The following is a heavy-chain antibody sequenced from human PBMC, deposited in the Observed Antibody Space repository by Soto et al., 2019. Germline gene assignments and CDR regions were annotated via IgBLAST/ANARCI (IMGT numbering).Heavy chain of an antibody. CDR3: ARDRDTHGDFDY. Sequence: VGSLKLSCSASGFTFSRVSMNWVRQVPGKGLEWVASISSGSSDTWYADSVKGRFIISRDNAQNSLFLQMNTLRPEDTAMYYCARDRDTHGDFDYWGQGTLVTVSS. J-gene: IGHJ4*02. V-gene: IGHV3-21*01. CDR2: ISSGSSDT. D-gene: IGHD5-18*01. CDR1: GFTFSRVS.